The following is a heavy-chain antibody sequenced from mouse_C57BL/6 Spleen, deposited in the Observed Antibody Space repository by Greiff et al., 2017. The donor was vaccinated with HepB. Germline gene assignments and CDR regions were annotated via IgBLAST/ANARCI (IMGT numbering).Heavy chain of an antibody. Sequence: VQLKQPGAELVKPGASVKLSCKASGYTFTSYWMHWVKQRPGQGLEWIGMIHPNSGSTNYNEKFKSKATLTVDKSSSTAYMQLSSLTSEDSAVYYCSANWDALDYWGQGTTLTVSS. D-gene: IGHD4-1*01. CDR3: SANWDALDY. CDR1: GYTFTSYW. V-gene: IGHV1-64*01. CDR2: IHPNSGST. J-gene: IGHJ2*01.